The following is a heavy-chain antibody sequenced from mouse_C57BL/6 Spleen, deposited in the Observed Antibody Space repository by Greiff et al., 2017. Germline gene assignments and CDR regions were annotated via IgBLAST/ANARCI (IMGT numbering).Heavy chain of an antibody. CDR3: ARYTGGCAY. CDR1: GFTFTDYY. V-gene: IGHV7-3*01. D-gene: IGHD4-1*01. Sequence: EVMLVESGGGLVQPGGSLSLSCAASGFTFTDYYMSWVRQPPGKALEWLGFIRNKANGYTSEYSASVKGRFTISRDNSQSILYLQMNALGAEDSATYYCARYTGGCAYWGQGTLVTVSA. J-gene: IGHJ3*01. CDR2: IRNKANGYTS.